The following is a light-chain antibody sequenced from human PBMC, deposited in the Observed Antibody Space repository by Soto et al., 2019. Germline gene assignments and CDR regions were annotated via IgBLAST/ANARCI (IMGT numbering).Light chain of an antibody. Sequence: EIVLTQSPATLSLSPGERATLSCRASQSINSHLVWYQQKPGQAPRLLMYDTSIRATDIPARFSGSGSGTDFTLAISSLEPEDFAVYYCQQRSNWPLTFSGGTKVEIK. J-gene: IGKJ4*01. CDR3: QQRSNWPLT. CDR1: QSINSH. V-gene: IGKV3-11*01. CDR2: DTS.